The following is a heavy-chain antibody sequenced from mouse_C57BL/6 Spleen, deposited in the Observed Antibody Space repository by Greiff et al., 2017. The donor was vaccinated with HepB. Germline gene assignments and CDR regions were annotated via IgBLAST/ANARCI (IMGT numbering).Heavy chain of an antibody. CDR3: ARHYYGSSWYFDV. J-gene: IGHJ1*03. D-gene: IGHD1-1*01. V-gene: IGHV5-9*01. CDR1: GFTFSSYT. Sequence: DVKLVESGGGLVKPGGSLKLSCAASGFTFSSYTMSWVRQTPEKRLEWVATISGGGGNTYYPDSVKGRFTISRDNAKNTLYLQMSSLRSEDTALYYCARHYYGSSWYFDVWGTGTTVTVSS. CDR2: ISGGGGNT.